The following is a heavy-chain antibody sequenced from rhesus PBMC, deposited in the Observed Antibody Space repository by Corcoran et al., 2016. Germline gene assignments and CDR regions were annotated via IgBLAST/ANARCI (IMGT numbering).Heavy chain of an antibody. CDR3: AKDEDYGNLLY. V-gene: IGHV3S5*01. CDR2: INSGGGLT. CDR1: GFTFSSYG. Sequence: EVQLVETGGGLVQPGGSLKLSCAASGFTFSSYGMSWVRQAPGKGLEWVSAINSGGGLTYYADSVKGRFPISRDNSKNTLSLQMNSLRAEDTAVYYCAKDEDYGNLLYWGQGVLVTVSS. D-gene: IGHD4-35*01. J-gene: IGHJ4*01.